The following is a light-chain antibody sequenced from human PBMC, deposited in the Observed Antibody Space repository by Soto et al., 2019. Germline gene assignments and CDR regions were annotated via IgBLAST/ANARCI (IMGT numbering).Light chain of an antibody. Sequence: QSALTQPAPVSGSPGQSITISCTGTSSDVGSYNLVSWNQQHPGKAPKLMIYEGSKRPSGVSNRFSGSKSGNTASLTISGLQAEDEGDYSCCSYAGSSTDVVFGGGTQLTVL. V-gene: IGLV2-23*01. J-gene: IGLJ2*01. CDR2: EGS. CDR1: SSDVGSYNL. CDR3: CSYAGSSTDVV.